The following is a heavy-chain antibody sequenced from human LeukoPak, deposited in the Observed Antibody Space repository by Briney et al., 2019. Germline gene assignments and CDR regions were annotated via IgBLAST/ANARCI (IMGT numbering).Heavy chain of an antibody. CDR3: ARDPRAVAGRYYYYGMDV. V-gene: IGHV1-18*01. D-gene: IGHD6-19*01. CDR1: GYTFTSYG. CDR2: ISAYNGNT. J-gene: IGHJ6*02. Sequence: GASVTVSCKASGYTFTSYGISWVRQAPGQGVEGMGWISAYNGNTNYAQKLQGRVTMATDTSTSTAYMELRSLTSDHTAVYYCARDPRAVAGRYYYYGMDVWGQGTTVTVSS.